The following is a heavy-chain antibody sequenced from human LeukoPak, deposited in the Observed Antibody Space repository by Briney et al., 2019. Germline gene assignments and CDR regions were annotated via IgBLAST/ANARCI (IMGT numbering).Heavy chain of an antibody. CDR2: IYYSGST. D-gene: IGHD1-26*01. V-gene: IGHV4-39*07. Sequence: PSETLSLTCTVSGGSISSSSYYWGWIRQPPGKGLEWIGSIYYSGSTYYNPSLKSRVTISVDTSKNQFSLKLSSVTAADTAVYYCARGKVGATNWFDPWGQGTLVTVSS. J-gene: IGHJ5*02. CDR1: GGSISSSSYY. CDR3: ARGKVGATNWFDP.